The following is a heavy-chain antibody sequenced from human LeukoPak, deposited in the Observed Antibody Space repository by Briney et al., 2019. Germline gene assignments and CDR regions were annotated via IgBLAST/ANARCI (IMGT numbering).Heavy chain of an antibody. V-gene: IGHV3-30*03. CDR3: AREYSSSSSYY. Sequence: GGSLRLSCAASGFTFSSYGTHWVRQAPGKGLEWVALISYDGSNKYYADSLKGRFTISRDNAKNSLYLQMNSLRAEDTAVYYCAREYSSSSSYYWGQGTLVTVSS. CDR1: GFTFSSYG. D-gene: IGHD6-6*01. CDR2: ISYDGSNK. J-gene: IGHJ4*02.